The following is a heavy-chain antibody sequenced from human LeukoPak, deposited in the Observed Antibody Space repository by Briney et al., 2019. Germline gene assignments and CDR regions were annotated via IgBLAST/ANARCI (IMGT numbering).Heavy chain of an antibody. D-gene: IGHD3-22*01. CDR2: IYYSGST. J-gene: IGHJ4*02. Sequence: PSETLSLTCTASGGSISSYYWSWIRQPPGKGLVWIGYIYYSGSTNYNPSLESRVTISVDTSKNQFSLKLSSVTAADTAVYYCARGPRYYYDSSGDDPYFDYWGQGTLVTVSS. V-gene: IGHV4-59*01. CDR1: GGSISSYY. CDR3: ARGPRYYYDSSGDDPYFDY.